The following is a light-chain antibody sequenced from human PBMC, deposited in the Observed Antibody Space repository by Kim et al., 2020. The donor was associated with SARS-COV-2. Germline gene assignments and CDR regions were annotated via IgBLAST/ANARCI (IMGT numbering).Light chain of an antibody. CDR2: QDK. J-gene: IGLJ2*01. CDR1: KLGDKY. V-gene: IGLV3-1*01. Sequence: SYEQTQPPSVSVSPGQTASITCSGDKLGDKYACWYQQKPGQSPVVVIYQDKKRPSGIPERFSGSNSGNTATLTISGTQTVDEADYYCQAWDDNTHVVFGGGTQLTVL. CDR3: QAWDDNTHVV.